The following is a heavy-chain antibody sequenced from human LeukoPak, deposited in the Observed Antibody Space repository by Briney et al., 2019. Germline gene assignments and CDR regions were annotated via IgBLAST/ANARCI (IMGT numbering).Heavy chain of an antibody. Sequence: PSETLSLTCTISAASISSSSHHWGWIRQSPGKGLEWIGSIYYGQTIYYNPSLNSRVTISVVTSKDQFTLQLNSVTAADTAVYYCARLPGVVSRYYYYGMDVWGQGTTVTVSS. CDR3: ARLPGVVSRYYYYGMDV. J-gene: IGHJ6*02. CDR2: IYYGQTI. V-gene: IGHV4-39*01. D-gene: IGHD3-3*01. CDR1: AASISSSSHH.